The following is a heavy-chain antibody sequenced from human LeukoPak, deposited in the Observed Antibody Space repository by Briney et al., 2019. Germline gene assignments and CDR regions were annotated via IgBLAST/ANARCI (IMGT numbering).Heavy chain of an antibody. Sequence: GGSLRLSCVVSGFSFSSYSMNWVRQAPGKGLEWVSTISSGTGSYIYYADSVRGRFTISRDNAKNSLYLQMNSLRAEDTAVYYCARCSGVFGSPDYWGQGTLVTVSS. CDR1: GFSFSSYS. D-gene: IGHD3-16*01. CDR2: ISSGTGSYI. J-gene: IGHJ4*02. CDR3: ARCSGVFGSPDY. V-gene: IGHV3-21*01.